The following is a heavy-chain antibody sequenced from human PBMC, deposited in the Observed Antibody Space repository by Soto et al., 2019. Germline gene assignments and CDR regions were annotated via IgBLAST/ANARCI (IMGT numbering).Heavy chain of an antibody. D-gene: IGHD6-13*01. J-gene: IGHJ6*02. CDR3: ARDPTSSSWDSRYYYYGMDV. CDR2: IYYSGST. CDR1: GGSISSYY. Sequence: SETLSLTCTVFGGSISSYYWSWIRQPPGKGLEWIGYIYYSGSTNYNPSLKSRVTISVDTSKNQFSLKLSSVTAADTAVYYCARDPTSSSWDSRYYYYGMDVWGQGTTVTVPS. V-gene: IGHV4-59*01.